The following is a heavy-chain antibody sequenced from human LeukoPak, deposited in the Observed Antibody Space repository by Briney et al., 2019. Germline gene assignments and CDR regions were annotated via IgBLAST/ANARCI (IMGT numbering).Heavy chain of an antibody. D-gene: IGHD3-3*01. CDR2: IKQDGSEK. CDR1: GFTFSSYW. CDR3: ARVEDDFWSGLDPRGAPDY. J-gene: IGHJ4*02. Sequence: GGSLRLSCAASGFTFSSYWMSWFRQAPGKGLEWVANIKQDGSEKYYVDSVKGRFTISRDNAKNTLYMQMNSLRAEDTAVYYCARVEDDFWSGLDPRGAPDYWGQGTLVTVSS. V-gene: IGHV3-7*01.